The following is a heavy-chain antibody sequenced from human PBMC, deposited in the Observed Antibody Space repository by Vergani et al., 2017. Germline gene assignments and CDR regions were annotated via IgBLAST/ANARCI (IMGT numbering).Heavy chain of an antibody. J-gene: IGHJ3*02. CDR1: GSSLSSGSYY. CDR3: ARAQNIVVVPAASSGAFDI. CDR2: IYTSGGT. V-gene: IGHV4-61*02. Sequence: QVQLQESGPGLVKPSQTLSLTCTVPGSSLSSGSYYWSWIRQPAGKGLEWIGRIYTSGGTNYNPSLKSRVTMSVDTSKNQFSLKLSSVTAADTAVYYCARAQNIVVVPAASSGAFDIWGQGTMVTVSS. D-gene: IGHD2-2*01.